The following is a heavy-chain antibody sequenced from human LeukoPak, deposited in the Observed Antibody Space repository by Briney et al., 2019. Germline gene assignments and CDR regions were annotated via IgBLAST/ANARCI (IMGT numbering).Heavy chain of an antibody. CDR1: GFTFDDYA. D-gene: IGHD5-24*01. Sequence: PGGSLRLSCAASGFTFDDYAMHWVRQAPGKGLEWVSGISWNSGSIGYADSVKGRFTISRDNAKNSLYLQMNSLRADDTALYYCAKDIRRRDGYIGFDYWGQGTLVTVSS. CDR3: AKDIRRRDGYIGFDY. V-gene: IGHV3-9*01. CDR2: ISWNSGSI. J-gene: IGHJ4*02.